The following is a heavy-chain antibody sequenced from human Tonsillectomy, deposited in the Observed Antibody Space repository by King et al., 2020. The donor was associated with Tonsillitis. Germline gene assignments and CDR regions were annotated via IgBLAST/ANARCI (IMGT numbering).Heavy chain of an antibody. V-gene: IGHV3-48*03. CDR1: GFTFSSYE. J-gene: IGHJ4*02. CDR2: ISSSGSTI. CDR3: ARYVVVTANFDY. D-gene: IGHD2-21*02. Sequence: VQLVESGGGLVQPGGSLRLSCAASGFTFSSYEMNWVRQAPGKGLEWVSYISSSGSTIYYADSVKGRFTISRDNAKNSLYLQMNSLRAEDTAVYYCARYVVVTANFDYWGQGTLVTVSS.